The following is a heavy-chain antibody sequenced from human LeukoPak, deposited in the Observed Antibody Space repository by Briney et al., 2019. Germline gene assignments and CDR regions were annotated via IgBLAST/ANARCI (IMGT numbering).Heavy chain of an antibody. Sequence: PSETLSLTCTVSGGSISSSSYYWGWIRQPPGKGLEWIGSIYYSGSTYYNPSLKSRVTISVDTSKNQFSLKLSSVTAADTAVYYCAREPSGTHWGTYYYYMDVWGKGTTVTVSS. V-gene: IGHV4-39*07. CDR2: IYYSGST. J-gene: IGHJ6*03. CDR3: AREPSGTHWGTYYYYMDV. CDR1: GGSISSSSYY. D-gene: IGHD1-26*01.